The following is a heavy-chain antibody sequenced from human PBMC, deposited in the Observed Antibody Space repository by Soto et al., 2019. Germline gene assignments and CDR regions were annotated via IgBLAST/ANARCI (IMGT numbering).Heavy chain of an antibody. D-gene: IGHD3-22*01. CDR1: GFTFSSYA. Sequence: GGSMRLSCAASGFTFSSYAMSWVRQAPGKGLEWVSAISGSGGSTYYADSVKGRFTISRDNSKNTLYLQMNSLRAEDTAVYYCAKDRARYYDSSGSWGQGTLVTVSS. CDR2: ISGSGGST. CDR3: AKDRARYYDSSGS. J-gene: IGHJ4*02. V-gene: IGHV3-23*01.